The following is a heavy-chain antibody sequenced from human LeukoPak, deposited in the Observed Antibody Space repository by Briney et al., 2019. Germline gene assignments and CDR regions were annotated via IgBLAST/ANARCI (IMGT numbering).Heavy chain of an antibody. D-gene: IGHD6-13*01. J-gene: IGHJ4*02. V-gene: IGHV3-30*18. CDR1: AFTFSSYG. CDR2: LSYDGSNK. CDR3: AKDADIAAAAYYFDY. Sequence: PGGSLRLSCAASAFTFSSYGMHWVRQAPGEGLEWVAVLSYDGSNKYYADSVKGRFTISRDNSKNTLYLQMNSLRAEDTAVYYCAKDADIAAAAYYFDYWGQGTLATVSS.